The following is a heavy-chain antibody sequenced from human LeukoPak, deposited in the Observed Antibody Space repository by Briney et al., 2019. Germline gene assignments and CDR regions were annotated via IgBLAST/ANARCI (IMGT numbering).Heavy chain of an antibody. D-gene: IGHD3-3*02. CDR2: INPSGGST. J-gene: IGHJ5*02. Sequence: ASVKVSCKASGYTFTGYYMHWVRQAPGQGLEWMGIINPSGGSTSYAQKFQGRVTMTRDMSTSTVYMELSSLRSEDTAVYYCARELEENWFDPWGQGTLVTVSS. V-gene: IGHV1-46*01. CDR3: ARELEENWFDP. CDR1: GYTFTGYY.